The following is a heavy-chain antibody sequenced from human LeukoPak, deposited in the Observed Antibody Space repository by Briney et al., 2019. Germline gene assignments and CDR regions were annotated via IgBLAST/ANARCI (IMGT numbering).Heavy chain of an antibody. J-gene: IGHJ4*02. CDR3: AKEMIRYSSGWTTRSPLDY. V-gene: IGHV3-23*01. D-gene: IGHD6-19*01. CDR1: GFTFSSYA. CDR2: ISGSGGST. Sequence: PGGSLRLSCAAFGFTFSSYAMSRVRQDPRKGLEWVSAISGSGGSTYYADSVKGRFTIARHHSKNTLYLQMNSLRAEDTAVYYCAKEMIRYSSGWTTRSPLDYWGKGTLVTVSS.